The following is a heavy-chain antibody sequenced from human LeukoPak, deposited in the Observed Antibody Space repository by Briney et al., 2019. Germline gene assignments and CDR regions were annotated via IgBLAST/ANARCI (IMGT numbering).Heavy chain of an antibody. CDR1: GGSISSYY. CDR2: IYYSGST. D-gene: IGHD1-7*01. CDR3: ARVSAGNWNYGRDKRAPHFDY. J-gene: IGHJ4*02. V-gene: IGHV4-59*01. Sequence: SETLSLTCTVSGGSISSYYWSWIRQPPGKGLEWIGYIYYSGSTNYNPSLKSRVTISVDTSKSQFSLKLSSVTAADTAVYYCARVSAGNWNYGRDKRAPHFDYWGQGTLVTVSS.